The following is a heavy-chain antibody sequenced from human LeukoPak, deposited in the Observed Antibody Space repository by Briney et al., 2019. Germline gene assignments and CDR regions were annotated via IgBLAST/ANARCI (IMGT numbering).Heavy chain of an antibody. V-gene: IGHV4-39*07. J-gene: IGHJ5*02. D-gene: IGHD2-2*01. Sequence: SETLSLTCTDSGGSISSSSYYWGWIRQPPGKGLEWIGSIYYSGSTYYNPSLKSRVTISVDTSKNQFSLKLSSVTAADTAVYYCARDLGGPYQLLKSSWFDPWGQGTLVTVSS. CDR1: GGSISSSSYY. CDR2: IYYSGST. CDR3: ARDLGGPYQLLKSSWFDP.